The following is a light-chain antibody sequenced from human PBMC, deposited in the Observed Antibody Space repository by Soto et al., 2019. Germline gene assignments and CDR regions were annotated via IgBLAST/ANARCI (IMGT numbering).Light chain of an antibody. J-gene: IGKJ1*01. CDR1: QSVSSSY. V-gene: IGKV3-20*01. CDR2: GAS. CDR3: QQYGSSPQT. Sequence: EIVLPQSPGTLSLSPGERATLSCRASQSVSSSYLAWYQQKPGQAPRLLIYGASSRATGIPDRFSGSGSGTDFTLTISRLEPEDFAVYYCQQYGSSPQTFGKGTKVESK.